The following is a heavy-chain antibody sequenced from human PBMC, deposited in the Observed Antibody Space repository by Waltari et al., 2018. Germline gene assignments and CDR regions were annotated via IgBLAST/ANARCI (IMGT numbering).Heavy chain of an antibody. CDR1: GGSFGGYY. V-gene: IGHV4-34*01. CDR3: ARGYCSSTSCYFSPRKKNWFDP. Sequence: QVQLQQWGAGLLKPSETLSLTCPVYGGSFGGYYWSWIRQPPGQGLEWIGEINHSGSTNYNPSLKSRVTISVDTSKNQFSLKLSSVTAADTAVYYCARGYCSSTSCYFSPRKKNWFDPWGQGTLVTVSS. CDR2: INHSGST. D-gene: IGHD2-2*01. J-gene: IGHJ5*02.